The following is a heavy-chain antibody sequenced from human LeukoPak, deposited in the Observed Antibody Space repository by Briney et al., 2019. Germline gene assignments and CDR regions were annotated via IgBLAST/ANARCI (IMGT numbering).Heavy chain of an antibody. J-gene: IGHJ3*02. D-gene: IGHD6-6*01. CDR2: IKQDGSEK. V-gene: IGHV3-7*01. CDR3: ARDRDQLVDDDDAFDI. Sequence: QAGGSLRLSCTASGFTFGDYPMSWVRQAPGKGLEWVANIKQDGSEKYYVDSVKGRFTISRDNAKNSLYLQMNSLRAEDTAVYYCARDRDQLVDDDDAFDIWGQGTMVTVSS. CDR1: GFTFGDYP.